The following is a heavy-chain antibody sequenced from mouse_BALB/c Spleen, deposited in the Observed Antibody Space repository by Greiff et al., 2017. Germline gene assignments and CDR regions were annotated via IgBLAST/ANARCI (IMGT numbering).Heavy chain of an antibody. CDR1: GFTFSDYY. Sequence: EVQVVESGGGLVKPGGSLKLSCAASGFTFSDYYMYWVRQTPEKRLEWVATISDGGSYTYYPDSVKGRFTISRDNAKNTLYLQMSSLRSEDTAMYYCARLEYYFDYWGQGTTLTVSS. CDR3: ARLEYYFDY. V-gene: IGHV5-4*02. CDR2: ISDGGSYT. J-gene: IGHJ2*01.